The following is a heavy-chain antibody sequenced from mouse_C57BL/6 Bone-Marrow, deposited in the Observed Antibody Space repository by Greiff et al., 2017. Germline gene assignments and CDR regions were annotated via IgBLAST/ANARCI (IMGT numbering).Heavy chain of an antibody. CDR2: ISYDGSN. V-gene: IGHV3-6*01. CDR1: GYSITSGYY. Sequence: ESGPGLVKPSQSLSLTCSVTGYSITSGYYWNWIRQFPGNKLEWMGYISYDGSNNYNPSLKNRISITRDTSKNQFFLKLNSVTTEDTATYYCARDDYLYFDYWGQGTTLTVSS. D-gene: IGHD2-4*01. CDR3: ARDDYLYFDY. J-gene: IGHJ2*01.